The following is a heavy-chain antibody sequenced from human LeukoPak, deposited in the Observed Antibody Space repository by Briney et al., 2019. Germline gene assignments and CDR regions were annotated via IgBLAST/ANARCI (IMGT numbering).Heavy chain of an antibody. D-gene: IGHD3-16*01. CDR1: GLTFSNYW. CDR3: ARGRLNAFDI. CDR2: IKQDGSEK. V-gene: IGHV3-7*04. Sequence: PGGSLRLSCAASGLTFSNYWMNWVRQAPGKGLEWVANIKQDGSEKYYVDSVKGRFTISRDNAKNSLYLQMNSLRAEDTAVYYCARGRLNAFDIWGQGTMVTVSS. J-gene: IGHJ3*02.